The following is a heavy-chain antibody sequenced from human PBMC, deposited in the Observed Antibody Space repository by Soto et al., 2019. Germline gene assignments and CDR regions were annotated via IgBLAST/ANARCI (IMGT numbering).Heavy chain of an antibody. Sequence: SVKVSCKASGGTFSSYSISWVLQAPGQGLEWMGGIIPIFGTANYAQKFQGRVTITADESTSTAYMELSSLRSEDTAVYYCARAGDSNYYYYGMDVWGQGTTVTVSS. CDR3: ARAGDSNYYYYGMDV. CDR2: IIPIFGTA. J-gene: IGHJ6*02. V-gene: IGHV1-69*13. CDR1: GGTFSSYS. D-gene: IGHD4-17*01.